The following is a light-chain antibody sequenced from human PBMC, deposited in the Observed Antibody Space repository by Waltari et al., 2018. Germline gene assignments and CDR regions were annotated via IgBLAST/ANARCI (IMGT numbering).Light chain of an antibody. CDR1: QSLLHTDGNSY. J-gene: IGKJ4*01. V-gene: IGKV2-40*01. CDR3: LQHKALPLT. CDR2: GAS. Sequence: DIVMTQTPLSLAVTPGEPASMSCRSSQSLLHTDGNSYLDWYLQKPGQSPQLLIYGASSRASGVPDRFSGSGSGTDFTLIISTVEAEDVGIYYCLQHKALPLTFGGGTKVEIK.